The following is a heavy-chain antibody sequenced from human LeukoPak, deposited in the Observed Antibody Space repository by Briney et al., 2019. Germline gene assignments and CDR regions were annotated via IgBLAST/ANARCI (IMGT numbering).Heavy chain of an antibody. V-gene: IGHV1-18*01. CDR3: ARDIGVPAATYYFDY. CDR2: ISGYNGNT. D-gene: IGHD2-2*01. CDR1: GYTFTNYG. J-gene: IGHJ4*02. Sequence: ASVKVSCKASGYTFTNYGICWVRQAPGQALEWMGWISGYNGNTNYAQKLQGRVTMTTDTSTRKAYMEVRSLRSDDTAVYYCARDIGVPAATYYFDYWGQGTLVTVSS.